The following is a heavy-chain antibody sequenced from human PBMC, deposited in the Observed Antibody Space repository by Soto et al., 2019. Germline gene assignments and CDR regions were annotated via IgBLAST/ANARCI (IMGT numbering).Heavy chain of an antibody. CDR3: AKDWGSAGQRTLYNWFDP. J-gene: IGHJ5*02. Sequence: EVQLLESGGGLVQPGGSLRLSCAASGFTFSSYAMSWVRQAPGKGLEWVSAISGSGGSTYYADSVKGRFTISRDNSKNTLYLQMNSLRAEDTAVYYCAKDWGSAGQRTLYNWFDPWGQGTLVTVSS. D-gene: IGHD3-16*01. CDR2: ISGSGGST. V-gene: IGHV3-23*01. CDR1: GFTFSSYA.